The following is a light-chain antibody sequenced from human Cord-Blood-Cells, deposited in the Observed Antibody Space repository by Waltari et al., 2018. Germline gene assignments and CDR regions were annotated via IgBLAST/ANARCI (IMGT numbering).Light chain of an antibody. CDR3: QQYGSSPT. Sequence: EIVLTPSPGTLSLSPGERATLSCRASQSVSSSYLAWYQQNPGQAPRLLIYGASSRATGIPDRFSGSGSGTDFTLTISRLEPEDFAVYYCQQYGSSPTFGQGTKVEIK. J-gene: IGKJ1*01. CDR2: GAS. CDR1: QSVSSSY. V-gene: IGKV3-20*01.